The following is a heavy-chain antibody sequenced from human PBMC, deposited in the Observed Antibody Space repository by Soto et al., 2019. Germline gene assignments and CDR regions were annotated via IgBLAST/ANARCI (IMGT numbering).Heavy chain of an antibody. CDR1: GGSISSSSYY. CDR2: IYYSGST. D-gene: IGHD3-22*01. V-gene: IGHV4-39*01. CDR3: ASYYVPGVY. J-gene: IGHJ4*02. Sequence: SDTLSLTCTVSGGSISSSSYYWGWIRQPPGKGLEWIGSIYYSGSTYYNPSLKSRVTISVDTSKNQFSLKLSSVTAADTAVYYCASYYVPGVYWGQGTLVTVSS.